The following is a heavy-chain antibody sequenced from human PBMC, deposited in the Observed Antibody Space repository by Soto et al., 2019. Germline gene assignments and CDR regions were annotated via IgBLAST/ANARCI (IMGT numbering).Heavy chain of an antibody. V-gene: IGHV3-33*01. CDR3: AREGYSSSSGYYYGMDV. J-gene: IGHJ6*02. CDR1: GFTFSSYG. CDR2: IWYDGSNK. D-gene: IGHD6-6*01. Sequence: QVQLVESGGGVVQPGRSLRLSCAASGFTFSSYGMHWVRQAPGKGLEWVAVIWYDGSNKYYADSVKGRFTISRDNSKNTLYLQMNRLRAEDTAVYYCAREGYSSSSGYYYGMDVWGQGTTVTVSS.